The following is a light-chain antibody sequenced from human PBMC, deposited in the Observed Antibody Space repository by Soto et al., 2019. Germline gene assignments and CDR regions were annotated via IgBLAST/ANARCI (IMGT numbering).Light chain of an antibody. CDR2: DAS. V-gene: IGKV3-11*01. CDR3: QQRSNWPPV. J-gene: IGKJ5*01. CDR1: RGISSY. Sequence: EIVLTQSPATLSLSPGERATLSCRASRGISSYLAWYQQKPGQAPRLLIYDASNRATGIPARFSGSGSGTDFTLTISSLEPEDFAVYYCQQRSNWPPVFGQGTRLEIK.